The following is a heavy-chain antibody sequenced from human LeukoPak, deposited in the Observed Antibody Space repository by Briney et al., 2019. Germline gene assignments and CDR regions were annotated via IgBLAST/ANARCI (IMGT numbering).Heavy chain of an antibody. J-gene: IGHJ5*02. Sequence: ASVKVSCKASGGTFSSYAISWVRQAPGQGLEWMGRIIPIFGTANYAQKFQGRVTITTDESTSTAYMELSSLRSEVTAVYYCANHITGTTSWFDPWGQGTLVTVSS. CDR1: GGTFSSYA. CDR2: IIPIFGTA. D-gene: IGHD1-7*01. V-gene: IGHV1-69*05. CDR3: ANHITGTTSWFDP.